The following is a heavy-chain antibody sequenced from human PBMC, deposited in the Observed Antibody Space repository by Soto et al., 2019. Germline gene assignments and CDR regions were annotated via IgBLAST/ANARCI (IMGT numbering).Heavy chain of an antibody. CDR1: GYTLTELS. J-gene: IGHJ4*02. CDR2: FDPEDGET. V-gene: IGHV1-24*01. Sequence: GASVKVSCKVSGYTLTELSMHWVRQAPGKGLEWMGGFDPEDGETIYAQKFQGRVTMTEDTSTDTAYMELSSLRSEDTAVYYCATGGPGYSYGQFDYWGQGTLVTVSS. CDR3: ATGGPGYSYGQFDY. D-gene: IGHD5-18*01.